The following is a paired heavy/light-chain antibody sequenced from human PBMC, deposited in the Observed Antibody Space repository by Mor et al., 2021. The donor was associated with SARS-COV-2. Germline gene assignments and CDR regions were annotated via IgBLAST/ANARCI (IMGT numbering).Heavy chain of an antibody. CDR2: FKPKSVGGSS. Sequence: EVQLVESGGGLVKPGGSLRLSCVGSGFTFINTWMKWVRQAPGKGLEWVGHFKPKSVGGSSDLAASVKGRFTMSRDDSKNTLYLQMSSLKDEDTAVYYCTADSHFCDTFWGPGTLVTVSS. CDR1: GFTFINTW. D-gene: IGHD2-21*02. CDR3: TADSHFCDTF. V-gene: IGHV3-15*07. J-gene: IGHJ4*02.
Light chain of an antibody. Sequence: VLTQSPGTLSLSPGQRATLSCRASQSVGSTYLSWYQHKPGQAPRLLMYGASNRATGIPDRFTGSGSGTDFTLTISRLEPDDFAVYYCQQYGNSPFTFGPGTKVDIK. CDR2: GAS. V-gene: IGKV3-20*01. CDR1: QSVGSTY. CDR3: QQYGNSPFT. J-gene: IGKJ3*01.